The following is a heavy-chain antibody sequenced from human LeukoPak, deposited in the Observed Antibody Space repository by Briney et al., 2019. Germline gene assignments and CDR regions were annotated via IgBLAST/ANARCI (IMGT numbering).Heavy chain of an antibody. CDR3: AKDLGSRHDYGDKVDAFDI. J-gene: IGHJ3*02. Sequence: GGSLRLSCAASGFTFSSYGMHWVRQAPGKGLEWVAVISYGGSNKYYADSVKGRFTISRDNSKNTLYLQMNSLRAEDTAVYYCAKDLGSRHDYGDKVDAFDIWGQGTMVTVSS. D-gene: IGHD4-17*01. CDR2: ISYGGSNK. CDR1: GFTFSSYG. V-gene: IGHV3-30*18.